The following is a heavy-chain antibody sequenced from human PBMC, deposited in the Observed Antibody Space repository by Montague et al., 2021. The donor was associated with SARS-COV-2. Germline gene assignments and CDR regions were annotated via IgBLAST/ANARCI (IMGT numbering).Heavy chain of an antibody. CDR3: ARGGKRPLLERPLDY. V-gene: IGHV4-59*01. CDR1: GGSISSYY. D-gene: IGHD3-16*01. Sequence: SETLSLTCTVSGGSISSYYWSWIRQPPGKGLEWIGYIYYSGSTNYNPSLKSRVTISVDTSKNQFSLKLSSVTAADTAVYYCARGGKRPLLERPLDYWGQGTLVTVSS. CDR2: IYYSGST. J-gene: IGHJ4*02.